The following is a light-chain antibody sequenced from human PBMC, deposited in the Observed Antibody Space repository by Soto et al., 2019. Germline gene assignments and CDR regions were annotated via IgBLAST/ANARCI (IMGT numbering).Light chain of an antibody. J-gene: IGLJ1*01. Sequence: QSVLTQPPSASGTPGQRVTISCSGSSSNIGINTVNWYQQLPGTAPKLLIYSNNQRPSGVPDRFSGSKSGTSASLAVSGLQSEDEDDYYCAAWDDSLNGYVFGTGTKLTVL. CDR1: SSNIGINT. V-gene: IGLV1-44*01. CDR3: AAWDDSLNGYV. CDR2: SNN.